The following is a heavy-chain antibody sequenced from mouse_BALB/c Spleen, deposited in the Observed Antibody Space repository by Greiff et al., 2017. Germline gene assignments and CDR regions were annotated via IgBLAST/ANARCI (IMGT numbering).Heavy chain of an antibody. V-gene: IGHV1-7*01. Sequence: QVQLKESGAELAKPGASVKMSCKASGYTFTSYWMHWVKQRPGQGLEWIGYINPSTGYTEYNQKFKDKATLTADKSSSTAYMQLSSLTSEDSAVYYCARSGDGYFYDYWGQGTTLTVSS. J-gene: IGHJ2*01. CDR3: ARSGDGYFYDY. CDR1: GYTFTSYW. D-gene: IGHD2-3*01. CDR2: INPSTGYT.